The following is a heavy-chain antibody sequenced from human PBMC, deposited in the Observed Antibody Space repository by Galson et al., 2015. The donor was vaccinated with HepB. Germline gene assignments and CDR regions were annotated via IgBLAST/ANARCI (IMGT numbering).Heavy chain of an antibody. CDR3: ARESTHYSDSGDYQPHDAFDI. J-gene: IGHJ3*02. CDR2: TCNTGSTI. Sequence: SLRLSCAASGFTFSSYSMNWVRQAPGKGLEWVSFTCNTGSTIYYADSVRGRFTISRDNAKNSLYLQMNSLRDEDTAVYYCARESTHYSDSGDYQPHDAFDIWGQRTLVTVSS. CDR1: GFTFSSYS. V-gene: IGHV3-48*02. D-gene: IGHD3-22*01.